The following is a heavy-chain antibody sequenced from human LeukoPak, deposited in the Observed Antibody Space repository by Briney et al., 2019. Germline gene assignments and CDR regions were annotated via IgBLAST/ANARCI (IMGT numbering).Heavy chain of an antibody. CDR3: ARENYRGYSFIGYYYYMDV. J-gene: IGHJ6*03. CDR2: IYYSGST. V-gene: IGHV4-39*07. D-gene: IGHD5-18*01. CDR1: GGSISSSSYY. Sequence: SETLSLTCTVSGGSISSSSYYWGWIRQPPGKGLEWIGSIYYSGSTYYNPSLKSRVTISVDTSKNQFSLKLSSVTAADTAVYYCARENYRGYSFIGYYYYMDVWGKGTTVTVSS.